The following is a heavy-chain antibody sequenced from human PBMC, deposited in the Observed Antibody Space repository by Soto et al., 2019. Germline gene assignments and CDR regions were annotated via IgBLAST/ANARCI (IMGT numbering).Heavy chain of an antibody. CDR2: IFSNDEK. Sequence: GSGPTLVNPTETLTLTCTVSGFSLSNARMGVSWIRQPPGKALEWLAHIFSNDEKSYSTSLKSRLTISKDTSKSQVVLTMTNMDPVDTATYYCARVSGPYGSQIFDYWGQGTLVTVSS. D-gene: IGHD3-10*01. J-gene: IGHJ4*02. V-gene: IGHV2-26*01. CDR3: ARVSGPYGSQIFDY. CDR1: GFSLSNARMG.